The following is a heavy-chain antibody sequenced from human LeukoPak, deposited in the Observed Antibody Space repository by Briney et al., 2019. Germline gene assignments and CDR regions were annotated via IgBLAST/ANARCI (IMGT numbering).Heavy chain of an antibody. D-gene: IGHD1-26*01. Sequence: PGGSLRLSCAASGFTFSSYGMHWVRQAPGKGLEWVGVIWYDGSNKYYADSVKGRFTISRDNSKNTLYLQMNSLRAEDTAVYHRAKDLTVGATIDWFDPWGQGTLVTVSS. V-gene: IGHV3-33*06. CDR2: IWYDGSNK. J-gene: IGHJ5*02. CDR1: GFTFSSYG. CDR3: AKDLTVGATIDWFDP.